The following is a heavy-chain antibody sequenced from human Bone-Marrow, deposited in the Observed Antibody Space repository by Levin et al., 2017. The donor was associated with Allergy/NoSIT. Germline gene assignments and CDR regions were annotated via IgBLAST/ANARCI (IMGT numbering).Heavy chain of an antibody. V-gene: IGHV2-5*01. CDR3: VRRPSGAGRFDP. D-gene: IGHD3-10*01. Sequence: SGPTLVKPTQTLTLTCTFSGFSLSPSGVGVGWIRQPPGKALEWLALIYWNDDERYSPSLKSRLTITQDTSKNQVVLTRTNMDPVDTATYYCVRRPSGAGRFDPWGQGTLVTVSS. CDR1: GFSLSPSGVG. J-gene: IGHJ5*02. CDR2: IYWNDDE.